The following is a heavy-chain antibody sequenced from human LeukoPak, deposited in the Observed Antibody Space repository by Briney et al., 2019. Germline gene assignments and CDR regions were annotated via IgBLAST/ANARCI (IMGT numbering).Heavy chain of an antibody. Sequence: GGSLRLSCAASGFTFSSYWMSWVRQAPGKGLEWVANIKQDGSEKYYVDSVKGRFTISRDNAKNSLYLQMNSLRAEDTAVYYCAREWGYCSSTSCYSGDGAFDIWGQGTMVTVSS. V-gene: IGHV3-7*01. J-gene: IGHJ3*02. D-gene: IGHD2-2*01. CDR2: IKQDGSEK. CDR1: GFTFSSYW. CDR3: AREWGYCSSTSCYSGDGAFDI.